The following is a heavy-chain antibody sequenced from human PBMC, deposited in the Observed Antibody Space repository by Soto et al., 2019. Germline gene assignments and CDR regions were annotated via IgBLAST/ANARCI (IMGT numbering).Heavy chain of an antibody. J-gene: IGHJ6*02. CDR1: GFTVSSNY. CDR2: IYSGGST. Sequence: EVQLVETGGGLIQPGVSLRLSCAASGFTVSSNYMSWVRQAPGKGLEWVSVIYSGGSTYYADSVKGRFTISRDNSKNTLYLQMNSLRAEDTAVYYCARGARDFYYGMDVWGQGTTVTVSS. D-gene: IGHD3-3*01. CDR3: ARGARDFYYGMDV. V-gene: IGHV3-53*02.